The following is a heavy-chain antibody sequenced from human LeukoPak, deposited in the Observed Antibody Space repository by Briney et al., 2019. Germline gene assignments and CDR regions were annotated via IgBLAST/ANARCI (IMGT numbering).Heavy chain of an antibody. CDR3: AELGITMIGGV. CDR2: IYSSVT. J-gene: IGHJ6*04. V-gene: IGHV3-53*01. Sequence: GGSLRLSCTVSGFTVSSNSMSWVRQAPGKGLEWVSFIYSSVTHYSDSVKGRFTISRDNSKNTLFLQMNSLRAEDTAVYYCAELGITMIGGVWGKGTTVTISS. D-gene: IGHD3-10*02. CDR1: GFTVSSNS.